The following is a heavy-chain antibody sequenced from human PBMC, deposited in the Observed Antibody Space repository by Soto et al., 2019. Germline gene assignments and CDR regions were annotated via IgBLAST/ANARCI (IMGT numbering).Heavy chain of an antibody. J-gene: IGHJ6*02. CDR1: GFTFSSYE. V-gene: IGHV3-48*03. CDR2: ISSSGSTI. D-gene: IGHD3-3*01. CDR3: ARDRFLEWLHSLAGYYGMDV. Sequence: GGSLRRSCAASGFTFSSYEMNWVRQAPGKGLEWVSYISSSGSTIYYADSVKGRFTISRDNAKNSLYLQMNSLRAEDTAVYYCARDRFLEWLHSLAGYYGMDVWGQGTTVTVSS.